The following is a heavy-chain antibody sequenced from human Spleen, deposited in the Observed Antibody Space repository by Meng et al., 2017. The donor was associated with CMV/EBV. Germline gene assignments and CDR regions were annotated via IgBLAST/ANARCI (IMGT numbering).Heavy chain of an antibody. D-gene: IGHD3-3*01. CDR2: IRYDGSDK. J-gene: IGHJ4*02. CDR3: AKDPTPYYDFWSGSYSDY. V-gene: IGHV3-30*02. CDR1: GFIFSNYG. Sequence: GESLKISCAASGFIFSNYGMHWVRQAPGKGLEWVAFIRYDGSDKYYADSVKGRFIVSRDQSKNTLDLQMNSLGVEDTAVYFCAKDPTPYYDFWSGSYSDYWGQGTLVTVSS.